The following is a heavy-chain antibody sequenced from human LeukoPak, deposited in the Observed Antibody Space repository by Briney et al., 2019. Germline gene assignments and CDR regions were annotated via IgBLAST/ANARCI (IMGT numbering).Heavy chain of an antibody. J-gene: IGHJ4*02. CDR2: IIPIFGTA. D-gene: IGHD3-10*01. CDR1: GGTFSSYA. Sequence: RASVKVSCKASGGTFSSYAISWVRQDPGQGLEWMGRIIPIFGTANYSQKFQGRVTITTDESTSTAYMQLSSLRSEDTAVYYCARDRPLNYYGSGSYIDYWGQGTLVTVSS. CDR3: ARDRPLNYYGSGSYIDY. V-gene: IGHV1-69*05.